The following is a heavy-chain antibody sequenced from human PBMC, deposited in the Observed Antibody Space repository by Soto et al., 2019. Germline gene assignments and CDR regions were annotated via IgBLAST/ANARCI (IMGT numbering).Heavy chain of an antibody. D-gene: IGHD5-18*01. J-gene: IGHJ4*02. CDR1: GFTFRNYW. CDR3: SCGYTYGYSDY. Sequence: EVQLVESGGGLVQPGGSLRLSCAASGFTFRNYWMHWVRRVPGKGLLWVSRINSDGSSTSYADSVKGRFTVSRDNAKNTLYLQMNSLRAEDTAVYYCSCGYTYGYSDYWGQGTLVTVSS. CDR2: INSDGSST. V-gene: IGHV3-74*01.